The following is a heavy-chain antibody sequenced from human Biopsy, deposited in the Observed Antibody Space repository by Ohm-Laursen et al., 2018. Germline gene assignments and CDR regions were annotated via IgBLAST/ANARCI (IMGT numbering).Heavy chain of an antibody. D-gene: IGHD3-16*01. CDR3: VRSLRNYDFLDS. J-gene: IGHJ4*02. CDR1: GFNFDDYA. CDR2: LTWNSGTI. Sequence: SLRLSCAAFGFNFDDYAMHWIRQGPGKGLEWVAGLTWNSGTIAYAGSVRGRSTISRDNAKNSLYLQMNNLTSEDTALYYCVRSLRNYDFLDSWGQGTLVSVSS. V-gene: IGHV3-9*01.